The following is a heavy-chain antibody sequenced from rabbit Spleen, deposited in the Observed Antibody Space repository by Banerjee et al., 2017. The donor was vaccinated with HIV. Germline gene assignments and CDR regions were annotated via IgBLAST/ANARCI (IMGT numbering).Heavy chain of an antibody. J-gene: IGHJ4*01. CDR1: GFSFSSRYW. D-gene: IGHD1-1*01. CDR3: MNSGSGL. CDR2: TDVGSSGGT. V-gene: IGHV1S40*01. Sequence: QSLEESGGDLVKPGASLTLTCTASGFSFSSRYWIWWVRQAPGKGLESIACTDVGSSGGTYYANWAKGRFTISKTSSTTVTLQMPSLTAADTATYFCMNSGSGLWGPGTLVTVS.